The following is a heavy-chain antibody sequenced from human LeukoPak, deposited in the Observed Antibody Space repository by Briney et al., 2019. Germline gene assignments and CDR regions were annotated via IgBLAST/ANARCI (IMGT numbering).Heavy chain of an antibody. CDR1: GGSISSGSYY. CDR2: IYPSGST. J-gene: IGHJ6*03. Sequence: SPSETLSLTCTVSGGSISSGSYYWSWIRQPAGKGLEWIGRIYPSGSTNYNPSLQSRVTISVDTSKNQFSLKLSSVTAADTAVYYCAREGEDPYNYYYYYMDVWGKGTTVTVSS. D-gene: IGHD2-21*01. CDR3: AREGEDPYNYYYYYMDV. V-gene: IGHV4-61*02.